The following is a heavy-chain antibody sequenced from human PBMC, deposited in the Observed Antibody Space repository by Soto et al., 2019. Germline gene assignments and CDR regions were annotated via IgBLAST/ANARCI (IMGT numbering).Heavy chain of an antibody. CDR1: GFTVSNNH. Sequence: VQLVESGGGLIQPGGSLRLSCAASGFTVSNNHMTWVRQAAGKGLELVSFVHGGGSTSYADSVKGRFTISRDNSKNTLYLHMDSRRAEDTAIYYWAGRLTTAASLDYWGRGTLVTVSS. CDR2: VHGGGST. CDR3: AGRLTTAASLDY. J-gene: IGHJ4*02. V-gene: IGHV3-53*01. D-gene: IGHD3-16*01.